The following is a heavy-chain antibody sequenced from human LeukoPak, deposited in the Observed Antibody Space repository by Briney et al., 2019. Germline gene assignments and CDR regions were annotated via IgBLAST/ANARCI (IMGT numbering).Heavy chain of an antibody. Sequence: SETLSLTCTVSGGSISSYYWSWIRQPPGKGLEWIGYIYYSGSTNYNPSLKSRVTISVDTSKNQFTLKMSSVTAADTAVYYCARDKRNLEYSSSSGLYYYYMDVWGKGTTVTVSS. CDR2: IYYSGST. CDR3: ARDKRNLEYSSSSGLYYYYMDV. V-gene: IGHV4-59*01. J-gene: IGHJ6*03. CDR1: GGSISSYY. D-gene: IGHD6-6*01.